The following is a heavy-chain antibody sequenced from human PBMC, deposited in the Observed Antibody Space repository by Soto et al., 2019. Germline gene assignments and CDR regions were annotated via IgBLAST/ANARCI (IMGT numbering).Heavy chain of an antibody. CDR3: ARGGDIVVVPAALGDYYYYYGMDV. CDR1: GGSVSSGSYY. CDR2: IYYSGST. D-gene: IGHD2-2*01. V-gene: IGHV4-61*01. J-gene: IGHJ6*02. Sequence: LSLTCTVSGGSVSSGSYYWSWIRQPPGKGLEWIGYIYYSGSTNYNPSLKSRVTISVDTSKNQFSLKLSSVTAADTAVYYCARGGDIVVVPAALGDYYYYYGMDVWGQGTTVTVSS.